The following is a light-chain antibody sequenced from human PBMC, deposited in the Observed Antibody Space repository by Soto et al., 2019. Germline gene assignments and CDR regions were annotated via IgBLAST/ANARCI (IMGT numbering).Light chain of an antibody. CDR3: QQYAASPRT. CDR2: SVS. CDR1: QSVTSNS. Sequence: EIVLTQSPGTLSLSPRQRATLSCRASQSVTSNSLAWYQHRPGQAPRLHIYSVSNRAPGIPDRISGSGSRTHFTLTISRLEPEDVAVYYCQQYAASPRTFGQGTQVEVK. J-gene: IGKJ1*01. V-gene: IGKV3-20*01.